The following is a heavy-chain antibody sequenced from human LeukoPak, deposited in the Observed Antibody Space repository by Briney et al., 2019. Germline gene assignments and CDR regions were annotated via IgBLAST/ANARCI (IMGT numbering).Heavy chain of an antibody. D-gene: IGHD2-21*01. V-gene: IGHV1-18*01. CDR1: GGTFSNYA. Sequence: APVKVSCKASGGTFSNYAISWVRQAPGQGLEWMGWISAYNGNTNYAQKLQGRVTMTTDTSTSTAYMELRSLRSDDTAVYYCARLIPSDWFDPWGQGTLVTVSS. J-gene: IGHJ5*02. CDR2: ISAYNGNT. CDR3: ARLIPSDWFDP.